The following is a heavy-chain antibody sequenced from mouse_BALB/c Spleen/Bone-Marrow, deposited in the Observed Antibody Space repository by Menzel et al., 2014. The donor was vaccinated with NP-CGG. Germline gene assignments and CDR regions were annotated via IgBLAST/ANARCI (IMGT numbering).Heavy chain of an antibody. CDR3: ARVYDYDY. J-gene: IGHJ2*01. V-gene: IGHV5-6-3*01. CDR2: INSNGGST. D-gene: IGHD2-4*01. CDR1: GFTFSSYG. Sequence: EVNLVESGGGLVQPGGSLKLSCAASGFTFSSYGMSWVRQTPDKRLELVATINSNGGSTYYPDSVKGRFTISRDNAKNTLYLQMSSLKSEDTAMYYCARVYDYDYWGQGTTLTVSS.